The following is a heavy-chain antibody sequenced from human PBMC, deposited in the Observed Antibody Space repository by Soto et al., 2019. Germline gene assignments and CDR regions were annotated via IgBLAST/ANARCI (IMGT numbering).Heavy chain of an antibody. D-gene: IGHD6-13*01. CDR3: ARDPSRYSSSWFDY. V-gene: IGHV3-48*03. J-gene: IGHJ4*02. CDR2: ISSSGSTI. CDR1: GFTFSSYE. Sequence: GGSLRLSCAASGFTFSSYEMNWVRQAPGKGLEWVSYISSSGSTIYYADSVKGRFTSSRDNAKNSLYLQMNSLRAEDTAVYYCARDPSRYSSSWFDYWGQGTLVTVS.